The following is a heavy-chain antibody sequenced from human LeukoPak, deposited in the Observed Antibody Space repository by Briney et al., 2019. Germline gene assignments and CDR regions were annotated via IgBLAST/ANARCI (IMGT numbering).Heavy chain of an antibody. Sequence: LSGGSLRLSCAASGFTFSSYWMSWVRQAPGKGLEWVANIKQDGSEKYYVDSVKGRFTISRDNAKNSLYLQMNSLRAEDTAVYYCARRNLEPQGYYYYYMDVWGKGTTVTVSS. CDR2: IKQDGSEK. J-gene: IGHJ6*03. CDR3: ARRNLEPQGYYYYYMDV. D-gene: IGHD1-1*01. V-gene: IGHV3-7*01. CDR1: GFTFSSYW.